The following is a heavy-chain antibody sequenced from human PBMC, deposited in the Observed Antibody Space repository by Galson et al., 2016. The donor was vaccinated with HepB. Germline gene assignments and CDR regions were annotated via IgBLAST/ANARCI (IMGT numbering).Heavy chain of an antibody. CDR3: STDPHYEDYA. D-gene: IGHD3-3*01. CDR1: GFSLSDAW. CDR2: IRNKNDGGET. J-gene: IGHJ5*02. V-gene: IGHV3-15*07. Sequence: SLRLSCAASGFSLSDAWMSWVRQGPGKGLEWVGRIRNKNDGGETDYAAPVKGRFTISRDDSKNTLYLQMNSVKTEDTAVYYCSTDPHYEDYAWGQGTLVTVSS.